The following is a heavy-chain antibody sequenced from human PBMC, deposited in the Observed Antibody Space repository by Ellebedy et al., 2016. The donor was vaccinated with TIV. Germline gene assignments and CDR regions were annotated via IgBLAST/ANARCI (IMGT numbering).Heavy chain of an antibody. CDR2: IFAGNGET. CDR1: GYTFTTLD. V-gene: IGHV1-3*01. CDR3: ARDKPGGDNWFDP. D-gene: IGHD3-16*01. J-gene: IGHJ5*02. Sequence: AASVKVSCKASGYTFTTLDINWVRQATGQTLEWMGWIFAGNGETKYSQKFQDRVTITRDISASTAYMELSSLRSEDTAVYYCARDKPGGDNWFDPWGQGTLVTVSS.